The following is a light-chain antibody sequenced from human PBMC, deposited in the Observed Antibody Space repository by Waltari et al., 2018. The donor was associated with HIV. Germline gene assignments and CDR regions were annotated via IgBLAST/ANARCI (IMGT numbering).Light chain of an antibody. V-gene: IGLV1-47*01. J-gene: IGLJ3*02. CDR3: AAWDDSLTGWV. Sequence: QSVLTQPLSASGTPGQRVPLLCSRRTFNPGNNLVYLYQHLPATAPRLLIDGNNQRPSGVPDRFSTSKSGTSASLAISGLRSEDEVDYYCAAWDDSLTGWVFGGGTKLTVL. CDR2: GNN. CDR1: TFNPGNNL.